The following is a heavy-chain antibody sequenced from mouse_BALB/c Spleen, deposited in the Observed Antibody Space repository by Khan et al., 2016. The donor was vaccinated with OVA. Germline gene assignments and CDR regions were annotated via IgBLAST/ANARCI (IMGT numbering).Heavy chain of an antibody. Sequence: EVQLQESGPGLVKPSQSLSLTCTVTGYSITSEYTWNWLRPFPGNKLEWMGFISYSGNPRYHPSLKSRISITRDTSKNQFFLQLNSVTSEDTATYYGARKDYYDYDLFPYWGQGTLVTVSA. V-gene: IGHV3-2*02. CDR2: ISYSGNP. CDR3: ARKDYYDYDLFPY. CDR1: GYSITSEYT. D-gene: IGHD2-4*01. J-gene: IGHJ3*01.